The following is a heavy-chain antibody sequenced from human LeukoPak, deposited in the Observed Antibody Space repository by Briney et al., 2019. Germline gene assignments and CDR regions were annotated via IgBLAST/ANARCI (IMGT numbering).Heavy chain of an antibody. J-gene: IGHJ6*02. V-gene: IGHV4-59*01. CDR3: ARSVVVTATLRYHYGMDV. D-gene: IGHD2-21*02. CDR2: IYDSGTT. CDR1: GGSISSYY. Sequence: SETLSLTCIVSGGSISSYYWNWIRQPPGKGLEWIGYIYDSGTTNYNPSLKSRVTMSVDSSKNQFSLKLTSVTAADTAVYYCARSVVVTATLRYHYGMDVWGQGTTVIVSS.